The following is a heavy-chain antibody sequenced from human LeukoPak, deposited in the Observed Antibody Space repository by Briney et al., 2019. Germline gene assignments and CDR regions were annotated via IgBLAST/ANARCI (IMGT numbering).Heavy chain of an antibody. V-gene: IGHV3-11*04. J-gene: IGHJ4*02. CDR1: GFIFSDYY. Sequence: GGSLRLSCAASGFIFSDYYMSWIRQAPGKGLEWVSYISNSGSTIHYADSLKGRFTISRDNAKNSVYLQMNSLRAEDTAVYYCARDPLSSSSFDLWGQGTLVTVSS. D-gene: IGHD6-13*01. CDR2: ISNSGSTI. CDR3: ARDPLSSSSFDL.